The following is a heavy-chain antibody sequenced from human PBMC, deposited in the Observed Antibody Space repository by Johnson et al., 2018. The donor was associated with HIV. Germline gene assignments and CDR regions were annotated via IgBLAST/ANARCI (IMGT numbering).Heavy chain of an antibody. CDR2: ISGSGDNT. CDR3: ARYSGACDI. CDR1: GFTFSSYA. J-gene: IGHJ3*02. Sequence: VQLVESGGGVVQPGRSLRLSCAASGFTFSSYAMTWVRQAPGKGLEWVSGISGSGDNTYYADSVKGRFTISRDNSKSTLNLQMNSLRAEDTAVYYCARYSGACDIWGQGTMVTVSS. V-gene: IGHV3-23*04. D-gene: IGHD2-15*01.